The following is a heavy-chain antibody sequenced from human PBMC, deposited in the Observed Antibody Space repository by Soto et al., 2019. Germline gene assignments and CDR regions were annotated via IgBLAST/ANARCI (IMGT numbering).Heavy chain of an antibody. CDR3: AKGERQWLVTSDFNY. Sequence: GGTIRLFCAASGFTFSDYAMHWVRQAPGKGLEWVAVVSHDGRNTHYADSVKGRFTISRDSSKNTVSLEMTILRAEDTAVYYCAKGERQWLVTSDFNYWGQGA. V-gene: IGHV3-30*18. CDR2: VSHDGRNT. J-gene: IGHJ4*02. D-gene: IGHD6-19*01. CDR1: GFTFSDYA.